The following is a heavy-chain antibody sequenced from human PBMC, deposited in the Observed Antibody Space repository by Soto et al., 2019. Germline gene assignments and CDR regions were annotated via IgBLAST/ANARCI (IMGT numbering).Heavy chain of an antibody. CDR2: ISGSGGHT. V-gene: IGHV3-23*01. J-gene: IGHJ5*02. Sequence: GCLVPACPASGFSFFSYAMSWVRQAPGKGLEWVSTISGSGGHTYYADSVKVRFVVSRDNDKNTVYLHMSSLTGEDTAVYFCAKIEMGWFAHWGQGTQVTVYS. CDR3: AKIEMGWFAH. CDR1: GFSFFSYA. D-gene: IGHD2-8*01.